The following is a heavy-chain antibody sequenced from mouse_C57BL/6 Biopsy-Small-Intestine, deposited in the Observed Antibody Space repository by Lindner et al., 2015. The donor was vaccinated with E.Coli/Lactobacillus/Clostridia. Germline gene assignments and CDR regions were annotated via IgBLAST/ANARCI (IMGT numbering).Heavy chain of an antibody. CDR1: GYTFTSYD. CDR3: ASDAGTDV. D-gene: IGHD4-1*01. Sequence: VQLQESGPELVKPGASVKLSCKASGYTFTSYDINWVKQRPGQGLGWIGWIYPRDGSTKYNEKFKGKATLTVDTSSSTAYMDLHSLTSEDSAVYFCASDAGTDVWGTGTTVTVSS. V-gene: IGHV1-85*01. CDR2: IYPRDGST. J-gene: IGHJ1*03.